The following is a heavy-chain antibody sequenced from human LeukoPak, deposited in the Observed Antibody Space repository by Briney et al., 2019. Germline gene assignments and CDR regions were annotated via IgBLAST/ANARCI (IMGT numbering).Heavy chain of an antibody. J-gene: IGHJ5*02. Sequence: PGGSLRLSCAASGFTVSSNYMSWVRQAPGKGLEWVSVIYSGGSTYYADSVKGRFTISRDNSKNTLYLQMNSLRAEDTAVYYCARLDYSGSGSHLSSSNWFDPWGQGTLVTVSS. V-gene: IGHV3-53*01. D-gene: IGHD3-10*01. CDR3: ARLDYSGSGSHLSSSNWFDP. CDR1: GFTVSSNY. CDR2: IYSGGST.